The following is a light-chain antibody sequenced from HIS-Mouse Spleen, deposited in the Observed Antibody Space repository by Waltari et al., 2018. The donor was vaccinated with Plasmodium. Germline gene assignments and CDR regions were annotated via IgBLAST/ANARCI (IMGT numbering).Light chain of an antibody. CDR2: EGS. J-gene: IGLJ3*02. CDR1: RRKVGRSNL. CDR3: CSYAGSSTCV. V-gene: IGLV2-23*01. Sequence: QSALTQPATVSGSPGQSITISCTGTRRKVGRSNLVSWYQQHPGKAPKLMIYEGSKRPSGVTNRFSGSKSGNTASLTISGLQAEDEADYYCCSYAGSSTCVFGGGTKLTVL.